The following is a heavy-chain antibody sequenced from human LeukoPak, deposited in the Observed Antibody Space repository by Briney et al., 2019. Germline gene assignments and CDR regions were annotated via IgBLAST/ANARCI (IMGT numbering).Heavy chain of an antibody. Sequence: ASVKVSCKASGYTFTSYDINWVRQATGQGLEWMGWMNPNSGNTGCAQKFQGRVTMTRNTSISTAYMELSSLRSEDTAVYYCARGRRFLEWLSWTSNWSDPWGQGTLVTVSS. CDR1: GYTFTSYD. J-gene: IGHJ5*02. CDR3: ARGRRFLEWLSWTSNWSDP. V-gene: IGHV1-8*01. CDR2: MNPNSGNT. D-gene: IGHD3-3*01.